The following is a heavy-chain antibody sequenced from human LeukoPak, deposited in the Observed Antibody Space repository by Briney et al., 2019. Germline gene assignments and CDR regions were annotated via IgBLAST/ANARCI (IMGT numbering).Heavy chain of an antibody. V-gene: IGHV4-30-2*05. CDR1: GGSISSGGYY. D-gene: IGHD3-3*01. CDR3: ARDVITIFGVVTRP. J-gene: IGHJ5*02. Sequence: SETLSLTCTVSGGSISSGGYYWSWIRQPPGMGLEWIGYIYHSGSTYYNPSLKSRVTISIDTSKNQFSLKLSSVTAADTAVYYCARDVITIFGVVTRPWGQGTLVTVSS. CDR2: IYHSGST.